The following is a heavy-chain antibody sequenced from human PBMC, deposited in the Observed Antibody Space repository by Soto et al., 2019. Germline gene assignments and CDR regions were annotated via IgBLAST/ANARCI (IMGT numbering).Heavy chain of an antibody. CDR1: GGTFSSYA. CDR3: ARDLVSGGYQY. D-gene: IGHD3-16*02. V-gene: IGHV1-69*06. J-gene: IGHJ4*02. CDR2: IIPIFGTA. Sequence: SVKDSCKASGGTFSSYAISWVRQAPGQGLEWMGGIIPIFGTANYAQKFQGRVTITADKSTSTAYMGLSSLRSEDTAVYYCARDLVSGGYQYWGQGTLVTVSS.